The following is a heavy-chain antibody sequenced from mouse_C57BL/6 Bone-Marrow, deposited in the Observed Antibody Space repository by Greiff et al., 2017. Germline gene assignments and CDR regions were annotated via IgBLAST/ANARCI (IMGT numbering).Heavy chain of an antibody. CDR1: GYTFTSYW. CDR2: IDPSNSCT. CDR3: ARWPTGTSLAY. D-gene: IGHD4-1*02. V-gene: IGHV1-59*01. Sequence: VQLPQPGAELVRPGTSVKLSCKASGYTFTSYWMHWVKQRPGQGLEWIGVIDPSNSCTNYNQKFKGKATLTVYTSSRTAYMQLISLTSADSAVYYCARWPTGTSLAYWGQGTLVTVSA. J-gene: IGHJ3*01.